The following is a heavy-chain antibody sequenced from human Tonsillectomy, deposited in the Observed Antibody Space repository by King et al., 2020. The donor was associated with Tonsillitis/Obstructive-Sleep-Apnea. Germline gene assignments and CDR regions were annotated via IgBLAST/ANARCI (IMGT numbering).Heavy chain of an antibody. CDR3: ARQSYYYDRSAPAFDI. D-gene: IGHD3-22*01. CDR2: IYYSGST. CDR1: GGSISSYY. J-gene: IGHJ3*02. Sequence: QLQESGPGLVKPSETLSLTCTVSGGSISSYYWSWIRQPPGKGLEWIGYIYYSGSTNYNPSLKSRVTISVDTSKNQFSLKLSSVTAADTAVYYFARQSYYYDRSAPAFDIWGQGTMVTVSS. V-gene: IGHV4-59*08.